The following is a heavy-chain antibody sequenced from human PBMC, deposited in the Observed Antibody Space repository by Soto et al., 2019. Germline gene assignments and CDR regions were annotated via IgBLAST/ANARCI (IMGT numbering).Heavy chain of an antibody. CDR3: ARSPTTVTPWFYP. CDR2: IYYSGST. D-gene: IGHD4-4*01. V-gene: IGHV4-39*01. CDR1: GGSISSSSYY. J-gene: IGHJ5*02. Sequence: SETLSLTCTVSGGSISSSSYYWGWIRQPPGKGLEWIGSIYYSGSTYYNPSLKSRVTISVDTSKDQFSLKLSSVSAADTAVYYCARSPTTVTPWFYPWGQGTLVTVSS.